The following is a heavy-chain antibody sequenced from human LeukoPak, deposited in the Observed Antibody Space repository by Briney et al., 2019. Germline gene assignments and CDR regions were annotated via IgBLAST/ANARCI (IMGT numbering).Heavy chain of an antibody. CDR3: AKGYGWEASYYYYYMDV. J-gene: IGHJ6*03. Sequence: GGSLRLSCAASGFTFSSYEMNWVRQAPGKGLEWVSYISSSGSTIYYADSVKGRFTISRDNAKNSLYLQMNSLRTEDTAVYYCAKGYGWEASYYYYYMDVWGKGTTVTFSS. CDR2: ISSSGSTI. D-gene: IGHD1-26*01. V-gene: IGHV3-48*03. CDR1: GFTFSSYE.